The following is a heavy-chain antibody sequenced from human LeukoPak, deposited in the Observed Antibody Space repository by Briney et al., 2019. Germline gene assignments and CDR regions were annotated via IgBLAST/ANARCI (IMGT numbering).Heavy chain of an antibody. D-gene: IGHD5-18*01. V-gene: IGHV3-33*01. CDR2: IWYDGSNK. Sequence: GGSLRLSCAASGFTFSSYGMPWVRQAPGKGLEWVAVIWYDGSNKYYADSVKGRFTISRDNSKNTLYLQMNSLRAEDTAVYYCARDRSAVTAMADFDYWGQGTLVTVSS. CDR3: ARDRSAVTAMADFDY. J-gene: IGHJ4*02. CDR1: GFTFSSYG.